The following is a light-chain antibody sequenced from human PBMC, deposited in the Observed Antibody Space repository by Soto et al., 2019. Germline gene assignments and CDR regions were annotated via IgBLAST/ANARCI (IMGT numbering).Light chain of an antibody. J-gene: IGKJ2*01. V-gene: IGKV3-15*01. CDR2: GAS. CDR3: QQDNNWYT. CDR1: QSVSSN. Sequence: EVVMTQSPATLSVSPGERATLSCRASQSVSSNLAWYQQKPGQAHRLLIYGASTRATGIPARFSGSGFGTEFTLAISSLQSEDFAVYYCQQDNNWYTFGQGTKLEIK.